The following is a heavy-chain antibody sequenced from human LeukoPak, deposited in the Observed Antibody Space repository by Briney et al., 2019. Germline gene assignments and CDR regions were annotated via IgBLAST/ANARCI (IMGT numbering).Heavy chain of an antibody. Sequence: GGSLRLSRAASGFTFSNFALNWVRQAPGKGLEWVSAISGSGGSTYYADSVQGRFTISRDNSKNTLYLQMNSLRAEDTAVYYCAKAQLYYYFDYWGQGTLVTVSS. J-gene: IGHJ4*02. D-gene: IGHD1-1*01. CDR2: ISGSGGST. V-gene: IGHV3-23*01. CDR3: AKAQLYYYFDY. CDR1: GFTFSNFA.